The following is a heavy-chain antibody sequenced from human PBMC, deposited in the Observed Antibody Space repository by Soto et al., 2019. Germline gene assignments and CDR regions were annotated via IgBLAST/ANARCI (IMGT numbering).Heavy chain of an antibody. CDR1: GGSISSSSYY. CDR3: ARPYYDSSGYSGLGKNGMDV. Sequence: SETLSLTCTVSGGSISSSSYYWGWIRQPPGKGLEWIGSIYYSGSTYYNPSLKSRVTISVDTSKNQFSLKLSSVTAADTAVYYCARPYYDSSGYSGLGKNGMDVWGQGTTVTVSS. CDR2: IYYSGST. J-gene: IGHJ6*02. V-gene: IGHV4-39*01. D-gene: IGHD3-22*01.